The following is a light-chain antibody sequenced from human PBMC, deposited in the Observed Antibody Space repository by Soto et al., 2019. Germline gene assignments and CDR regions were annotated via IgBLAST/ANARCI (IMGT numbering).Light chain of an antibody. CDR1: NIGSRS. CDR2: DDS. J-gene: IGLJ1*01. CDR3: QVWDSGTNLYV. V-gene: IGLV3-21*02. Sequence: SYELTQPPSVSVAPGQTASIPCGGNNIGSRSVHWYQHKPGQAPVLVVYDDSDRPSGIPERFSGSNSGNTATLTITRVEAGDEADYYCQVWDSGTNLYVFRTGTKVTVL.